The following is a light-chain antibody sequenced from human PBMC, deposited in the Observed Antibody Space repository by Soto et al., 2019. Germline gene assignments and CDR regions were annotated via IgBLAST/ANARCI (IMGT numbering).Light chain of an antibody. V-gene: IGLV2-8*01. CDR3: SSYAGSKTFI. Sequence: QSALTQPPSASGSPGQSVTISCTGTSGDVGAYNYVSWYQQHPGKAPKLMIYEVTKRPSGVPDRFSGLQAEDEADYYCSSYAGSKTFIFGGGTKLTVL. CDR2: EVT. J-gene: IGLJ2*01. CDR1: SGDVGAYNY.